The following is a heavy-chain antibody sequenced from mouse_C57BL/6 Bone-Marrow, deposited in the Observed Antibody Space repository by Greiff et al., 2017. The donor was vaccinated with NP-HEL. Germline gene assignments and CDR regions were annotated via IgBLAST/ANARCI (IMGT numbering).Heavy chain of an antibody. D-gene: IGHD1-1*01. V-gene: IGHV1-55*01. J-gene: IGHJ1*03. Sequence: VKLQQSGAELVKPGASVKMSCKASGYTFTSYWITWVKQRPGQGLEWIGDIYPGSGSTNYNEKFKSKATLTVDTSSSTAYMQLSSLTSEDSAVYYCARAFITTVVALRWYFDVWGTGTTVTVSS. CDR1: GYTFTSYW. CDR3: ARAFITTVVALRWYFDV. CDR2: IYPGSGST.